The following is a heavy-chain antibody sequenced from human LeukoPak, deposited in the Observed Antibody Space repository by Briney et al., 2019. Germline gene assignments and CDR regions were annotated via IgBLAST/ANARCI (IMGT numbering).Heavy chain of an antibody. CDR2: ISWNSGSI. D-gene: IGHD3-22*01. Sequence: PGGSLRLSCAASGFTFDDYAMHWVRQAPGKGLEWVSGISWNSGSIGYADSVKGRFTISRDNAKNSLYPQMNSLRAEDTALYYCAKDISFGTMIVVVTPVAFDIWGQGTMVTVSS. CDR3: AKDISFGTMIVVVTPVAFDI. CDR1: GFTFDDYA. J-gene: IGHJ3*02. V-gene: IGHV3-9*01.